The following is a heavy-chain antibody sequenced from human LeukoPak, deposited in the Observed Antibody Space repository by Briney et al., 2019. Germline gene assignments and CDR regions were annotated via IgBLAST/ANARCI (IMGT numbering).Heavy chain of an antibody. CDR2: IYPGDSDT. V-gene: IGHV5-51*01. CDR3: ARGINSLVPYFDY. CDR1: GYSFTSYW. Sequence: GESLKISCKGSGYSFTSYWIGWVRQMPGKGLEWMGIIYPGDSDTRYSPSFQGQVTISADKSIITAYLQWSSLKASDTAMYYCARGINSLVPYFDYWGQGTLVTVSS. J-gene: IGHJ4*02. D-gene: IGHD2-8*02.